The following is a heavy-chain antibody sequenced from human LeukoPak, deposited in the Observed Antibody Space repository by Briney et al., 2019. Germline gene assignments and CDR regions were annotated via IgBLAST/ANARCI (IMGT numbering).Heavy chain of an antibody. D-gene: IGHD3-3*01. CDR2: INHSGST. CDR1: GGSFSGYY. J-gene: IGHJ4*02. CDR3: ARVSSDYDFWSGPYDYFDY. V-gene: IGHV4-34*01. Sequence: SETLTLTCAVYGGSFSGYYWSWIRQPPGKELEWIGEINHSGSTNYNPSLKSRVTISVDTSKNQFSLKLSSVTAADTAVYYCARVSSDYDFWSGPYDYFDYWGQGTLVTVSS.